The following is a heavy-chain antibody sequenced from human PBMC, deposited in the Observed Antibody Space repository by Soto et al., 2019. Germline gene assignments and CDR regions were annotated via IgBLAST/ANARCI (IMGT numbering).Heavy chain of an antibody. D-gene: IGHD2-15*01. CDR3: ASELGYCSGGSCYRTDY. J-gene: IGHJ4*02. CDR1: GYTFTSYD. V-gene: IGHV1-8*01. CDR2: MNPNSGNT. Sequence: QVQLVQSGAEVKKPGASVKVSCKASGYTFTSYDINWVRQATGQGLEWMGWMNPNSGNTGYAQKFQGRVTMTRNTSISTAYMELSSLRSEDTAVYYCASELGYCSGGSCYRTDYWGQGTLVTVSS.